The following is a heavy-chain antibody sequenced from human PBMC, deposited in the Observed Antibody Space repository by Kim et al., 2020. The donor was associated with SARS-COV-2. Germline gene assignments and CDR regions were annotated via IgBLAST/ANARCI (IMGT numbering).Heavy chain of an antibody. V-gene: IGHV4-31*03. CDR3: ATNSDSTGYQGAYFDY. CDR2: IYYSGST. J-gene: IGHJ4*02. CDR1: GGSLSSGGYY. D-gene: IGHD3-22*01. Sequence: SETLSLTCTVSGGSLSSGGYYWSWIRHHPKTGLEWIGYIYYSGSTHYNPSLKSRVIMSIDTSQNHFSLKLTSVTAADTAVYYCATNSDSTGYQGAYFDYWGQGILVTVSS.